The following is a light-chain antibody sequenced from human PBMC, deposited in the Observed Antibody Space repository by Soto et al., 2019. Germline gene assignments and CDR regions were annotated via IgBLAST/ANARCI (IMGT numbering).Light chain of an antibody. CDR1: QSINNRY. CDR2: GAS. CDR3: QQFGSSPGFT. Sequence: EIALTQSPGTLSLSPGERATLSCRASQSINNRYLAWYQQKPGQAPRLLIYGASSRATGIPDRFIGSGSGPDFTLTISRLEPEDFAVYYCQQFGSSPGFTFGPGTKVDIK. V-gene: IGKV3-20*01. J-gene: IGKJ3*01.